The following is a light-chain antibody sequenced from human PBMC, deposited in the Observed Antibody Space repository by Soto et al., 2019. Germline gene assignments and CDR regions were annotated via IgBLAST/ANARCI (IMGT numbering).Light chain of an antibody. V-gene: IGKV4-1*01. CDR2: WAS. CDR3: QQYYSTPLT. CDR1: QIVVYSSNNKNY. Sequence: DIVMTQSPDSLAVSLGERATINCKSNQIVVYSSNNKNYLAWYQQKPGQPPKLLIYWASTRESGVPDRFSGSGSGTDFTLTISSLQAEDVAVYYCQQYYSTPLTFGGGTKVDI. J-gene: IGKJ4*01.